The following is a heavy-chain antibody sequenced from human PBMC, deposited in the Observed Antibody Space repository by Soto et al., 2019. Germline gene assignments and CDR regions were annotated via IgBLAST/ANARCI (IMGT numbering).Heavy chain of an antibody. CDR2: ISSSGSTI. CDR1: GFTFSDYY. J-gene: IGHJ6*03. Sequence: QVQLVESGGGLVKPGGSLRLSCAASGFTFSDYYMSWIRQAPGKGLEWVSYISSSGSTIYYADSVKGRFTISRDNAKKSLFLEMNSLRAEDTAVYYCARDATMTTVTRYYYYYMDVWGKGTTVTVSS. D-gene: IGHD4-4*01. CDR3: ARDATMTTVTRYYYYYMDV. V-gene: IGHV3-11*01.